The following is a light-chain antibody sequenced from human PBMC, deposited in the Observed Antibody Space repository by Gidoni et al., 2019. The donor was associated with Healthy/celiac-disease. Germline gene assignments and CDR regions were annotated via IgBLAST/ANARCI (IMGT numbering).Light chain of an antibody. V-gene: IGKV3-11*01. Sequence: EIVLTHSPATLSFSPGERATLSGRASQSVSSYLAWYQQKPGQAPRLLIYDASNRATGIPARFSGSGSGTDFTLNISSLETEDCAGYYCQQRSNWPLTFGGGTKVEIK. CDR2: DAS. CDR3: QQRSNWPLT. J-gene: IGKJ4*01. CDR1: QSVSSY.